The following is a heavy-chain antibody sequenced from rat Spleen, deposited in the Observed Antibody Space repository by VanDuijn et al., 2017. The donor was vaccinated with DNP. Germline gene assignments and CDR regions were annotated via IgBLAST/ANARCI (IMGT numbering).Heavy chain of an antibody. CDR1: GFPLTSYG. CDR2: IWSGGTT. D-gene: IGHD5-1*01. Sequence: QVQLKESGPGLVQPSQTLSLTCTVSGFPLTSYGVNWVRQPPGKGLEWIGGIWSGGTTDYNSVLKSRLSINRDTSKTQVVLTMNSLQTEDTAIYFCTRDPNWYYFDYWGQGVKVTVSA. CDR3: TRDPNWYYFDY. V-gene: IGHV2-15*01. J-gene: IGHJ2*01.